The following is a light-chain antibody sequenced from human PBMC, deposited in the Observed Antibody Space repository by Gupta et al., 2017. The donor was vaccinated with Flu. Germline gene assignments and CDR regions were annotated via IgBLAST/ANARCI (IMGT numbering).Light chain of an antibody. CDR2: EVT. CDR3: ASYTSTATWV. J-gene: IGLJ3*02. V-gene: IGLV2-14*01. Sequence: SITISCTGTSSDVGNYNYVSWYQQHPGKVPNLMIYEVTDRPAGVSNRFSGSKSGNTASLTISGLQAEDEADYFCASYTSTATWVFGGGTKLTVL. CDR1: SSDVGNYNY.